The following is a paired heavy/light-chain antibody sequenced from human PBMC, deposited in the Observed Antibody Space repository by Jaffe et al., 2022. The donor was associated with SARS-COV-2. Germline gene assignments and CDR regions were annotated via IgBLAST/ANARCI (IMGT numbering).Light chain of an antibody. V-gene: IGKV2-30*01. CDR1: QSLVYSDGNTY. CDR2: KVS. CDR3: MQGTHWPWT. J-gene: IGKJ1*01. Sequence: DVVMTQSPLSLPVTLGQPASISCRSSQSLVYSDGNTYLNWFQQRPGQSPRRLIYKVSNRDSGVPDRFSGSGSGTDFTLKISRVEAEDVGVYYCMQGTHWPWTFGQGTKVEIK.
Heavy chain of an antibody. V-gene: IGHV1-69*01. Sequence: QVQLVQSGAEVKKPGSSVKVSCKASGGTFSSYAISWVRQAPGQGLEWMGGIIPIFGTANYAQKFQGRVTITADESTSTAYMELSSLRSEDTAVYYCAREGYGGNSGAGYYYYGMDVWGQGTTVTVSS. CDR1: GGTFSSYA. CDR2: IIPIFGTA. D-gene: IGHD4-17*01. CDR3: AREGYGGNSGAGYYYYGMDV. J-gene: IGHJ6*02.